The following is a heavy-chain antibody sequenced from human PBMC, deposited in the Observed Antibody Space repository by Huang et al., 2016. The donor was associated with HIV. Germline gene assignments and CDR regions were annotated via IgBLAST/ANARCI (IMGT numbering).Heavy chain of an antibody. CDR1: TFTFGAYW. J-gene: IGHJ6*02. CDR3: ATKTAAMDI. Sequence: VESGGRLVQPGGSIRLSCVGSTFTFGAYWMSWVRQSPGKGLEWVDNIKQDESEKYYVESVKGRFNSSRDNAKKVLFLEMNNVRVEDTATYYCATKTAAMDIWGQGTTVTVS. D-gene: IGHD1-7*01. V-gene: IGHV3-7*01. CDR2: IKQDESEK.